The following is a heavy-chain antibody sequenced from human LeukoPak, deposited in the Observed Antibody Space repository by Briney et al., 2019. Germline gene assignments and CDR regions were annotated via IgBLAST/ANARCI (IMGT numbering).Heavy chain of an antibody. D-gene: IGHD5-12*01. J-gene: IGHJ3*02. CDR3: AKDAVRYSGYGGAFDI. CDR2: IDNDGSDT. V-gene: IGHV3-74*01. CDR1: GFTFSSYW. Sequence: PGGSLRLSCAASGFTFSSYWIHWVRQAPGKGLAWVSRIDNDGSDTIFADSVKGRFTISRDNAKNSLYLQMNSLRAEDTALYYCAKDAVRYSGYGGAFDIWGQGTMVTVSS.